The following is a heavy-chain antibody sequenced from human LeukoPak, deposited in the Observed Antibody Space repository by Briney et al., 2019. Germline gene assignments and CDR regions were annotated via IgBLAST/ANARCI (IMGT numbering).Heavy chain of an antibody. CDR2: ISYSGIT. D-gene: IGHD3-3*01. J-gene: IGHJ1*01. CDR1: GGSISSYY. Sequence: SETLSLTCTVSGGSISSYYWSWIRQPPGKGLEWIGYISYSGITNYNPSLKSRVTISIDTSKNQFSLKLSSVTAADTAVYYCASQGVVNEYFQHWGQGTLVTVSS. V-gene: IGHV4-59*12. CDR3: ASQGVVNEYFQH.